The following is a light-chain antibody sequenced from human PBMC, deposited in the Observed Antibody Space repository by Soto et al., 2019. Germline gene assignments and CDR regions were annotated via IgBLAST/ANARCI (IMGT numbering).Light chain of an antibody. CDR3: QQYRGT. Sequence: DIQMTQSPSTLSASVGDRVTITCRASQSISSWLAWYQQKPGKAPKLLIYDASSLESGVPSRFSGSGSGTEFPLNISSLQPADFETYYCQQYRGTFGQGTKVEIK. CDR1: QSISSW. V-gene: IGKV1-5*01. J-gene: IGKJ1*01. CDR2: DAS.